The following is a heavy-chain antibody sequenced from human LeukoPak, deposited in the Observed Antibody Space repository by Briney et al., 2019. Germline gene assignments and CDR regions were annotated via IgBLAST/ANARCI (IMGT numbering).Heavy chain of an antibody. V-gene: IGHV3-7*04. CDR1: GFPFSSYW. CDR2: IKQDGSKK. D-gene: IGHD5-24*01. CDR3: TRVGYIDEGIDY. Sequence: GGSLRLSCVASGFPFSSYWMTWVRQAPGKGLEWVANIKQDGSKKSYVDSVKGRFTISRDNAKNSLYLKMNSLRAEDTAIYYCTRVGYIDEGIDYWGQGPLVTVSS. J-gene: IGHJ4*02.